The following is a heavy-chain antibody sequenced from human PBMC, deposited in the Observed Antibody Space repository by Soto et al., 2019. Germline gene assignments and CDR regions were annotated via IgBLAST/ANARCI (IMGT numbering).Heavy chain of an antibody. D-gene: IGHD1-7*01. J-gene: IGHJ5*02. V-gene: IGHV4-34*01. CDR3: ARGEGRLLGTWFDP. CDR2: INHSGST. CDR1: GGSFSRYY. Sequence: QVQLQQWGAGLLKPSETLSLTCDVYGGSFSRYYWNWIRQPPGKGLEWLGEINHSGSTNYNPSLESRVTISLATSKTQFSLKLTSVTAADTAVYSCARGEGRLLGTWFDPWGQGTLVTVSS.